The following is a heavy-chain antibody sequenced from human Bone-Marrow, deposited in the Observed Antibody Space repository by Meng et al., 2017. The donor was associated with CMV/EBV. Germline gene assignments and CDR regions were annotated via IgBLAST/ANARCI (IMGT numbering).Heavy chain of an antibody. Sequence: GGSLRLSCAASGFTFSDYYMSWIRQAPGKGLECVSYISSSSSTIYYADSVMGRFTISRDNAKNSLYLQMNSLRAEDPAVYYCARDHTVGANYFAAWGRGTLVTVSS. CDR2: ISSSSSTI. CDR1: GFTFSDYY. D-gene: IGHD1-26*01. CDR3: ARDHTVGANYFAA. J-gene: IGHJ5*02. V-gene: IGHV3-11*04.